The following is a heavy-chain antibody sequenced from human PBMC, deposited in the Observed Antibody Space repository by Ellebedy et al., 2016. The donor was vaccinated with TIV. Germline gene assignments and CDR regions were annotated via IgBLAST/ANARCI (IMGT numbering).Heavy chain of an antibody. Sequence: ASVKVSCXASGGTFSSYAISWVRQAPGQGLEWMGWMNPNSGNTGYAQKFQGRVTMTRNTSISTAYMELSSLRSEDTAVYYCARAALALTMIVVAGGWFDPWGQGTLVTVSS. CDR3: ARAALALTMIVVAGGWFDP. D-gene: IGHD3-22*01. CDR2: MNPNSGNT. CDR1: GGTFSSYA. J-gene: IGHJ5*02. V-gene: IGHV1-8*02.